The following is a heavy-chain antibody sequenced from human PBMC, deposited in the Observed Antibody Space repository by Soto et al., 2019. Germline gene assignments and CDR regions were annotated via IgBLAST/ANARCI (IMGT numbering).Heavy chain of an antibody. V-gene: IGHV5-10-1*01. Sequence: PGESLKISCKGSGYSFTNYWISWVRQMPGKGLEWMGRIDPSDSYTNYSPSFQGHVTISADKSISTAYLQWSSLKASDTAMYYCAILGGQTSEESSGWYLRPQPVDPWGQGTLVPVAS. CDR2: IDPSDSYT. J-gene: IGHJ5*02. D-gene: IGHD6-19*01. CDR3: AILGGQTSEESSGWYLRPQPVDP. CDR1: GYSFTNYW.